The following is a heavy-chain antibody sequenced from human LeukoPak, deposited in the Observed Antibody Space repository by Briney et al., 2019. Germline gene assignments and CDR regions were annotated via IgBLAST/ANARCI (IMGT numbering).Heavy chain of an antibody. CDR1: GSTFSSYA. CDR2: ISGSGGST. Sequence: GGSLRLSCAASGSTFSSYAMSWVRQAPGKGLEWVSAISGSGGSTYYADSVKGRFTISRDNSKNTLYLQVNSLRAEDTAVYYCAKDAPGYYDFWSGYFDYWGQGTLVTVSS. J-gene: IGHJ4*02. CDR3: AKDAPGYYDFWSGYFDY. V-gene: IGHV3-23*01. D-gene: IGHD3-3*01.